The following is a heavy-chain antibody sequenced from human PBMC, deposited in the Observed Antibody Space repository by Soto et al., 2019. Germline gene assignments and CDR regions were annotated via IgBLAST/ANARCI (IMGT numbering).Heavy chain of an antibody. J-gene: IGHJ4*02. Sequence: EVQLVESGGGLVKPGGSLRLSCAASGFTFSSYSMNWVRQAPGKGLEWVSSISSSSSYIYYADSVKGRFTISRDNAXNSXYLQMNSLRAEDTAVYYCARDRNTAMPTNSPDFDYWGQGTLVTVSS. V-gene: IGHV3-21*01. D-gene: IGHD5-18*01. CDR2: ISSSSSYI. CDR3: ARDRNTAMPTNSPDFDY. CDR1: GFTFSSYS.